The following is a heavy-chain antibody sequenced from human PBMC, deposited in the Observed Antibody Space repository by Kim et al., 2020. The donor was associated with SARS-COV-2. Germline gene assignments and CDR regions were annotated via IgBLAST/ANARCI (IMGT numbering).Heavy chain of an antibody. D-gene: IGHD1-1*01. Sequence: VKGRFTISRDNSKNTLYLQMNSLRAEDTAVYYCAYDLGGCCGGNDAFGVWGQGTMVTVSS. CDR3: AYDLGGCCGGNDAFGV. J-gene: IGHJ3*01. V-gene: IGHV3-23*02.